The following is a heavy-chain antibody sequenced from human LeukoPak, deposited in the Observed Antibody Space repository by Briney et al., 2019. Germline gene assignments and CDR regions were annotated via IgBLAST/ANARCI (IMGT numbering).Heavy chain of an antibody. CDR1: GYSFTSYW. V-gene: IGHV5-51*01. CDR3: ARRSSGWTLGVWFDP. D-gene: IGHD6-19*01. Sequence: NHGESLKISCKGSGYSFTSYWSGWVRQMPGKGLEWRGIIYPGDSDTRYSPSFQGQVTISADKSISTAYLQWSSLKASDTAMYYCARRSSGWTLGVWFDPWGQGTLVTVSS. CDR2: IYPGDSDT. J-gene: IGHJ5*02.